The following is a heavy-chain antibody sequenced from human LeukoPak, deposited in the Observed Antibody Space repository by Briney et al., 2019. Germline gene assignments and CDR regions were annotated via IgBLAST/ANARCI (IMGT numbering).Heavy chain of an antibody. J-gene: IGHJ5*02. CDR1: GGSFSGYY. CDR3: ARGARTPSGYGSRTAGRANWFDP. Sequence: SETLSLTCAVYGGSFSGYYWSWIRQPLGKGLEWSGEINHSGSTNYNPSLKSRVTISVDTSKNQFSLKLSSVTAADTAVYYCARGARTPSGYGSRTAGRANWFDPWGQGTLVTVSS. D-gene: IGHD5-12*01. CDR2: INHSGST. V-gene: IGHV4-34*01.